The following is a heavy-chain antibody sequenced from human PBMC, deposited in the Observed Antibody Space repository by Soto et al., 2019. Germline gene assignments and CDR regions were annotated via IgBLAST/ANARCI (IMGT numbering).Heavy chain of an antibody. CDR2: IYWDDDK. V-gene: IGHV2-5*02. CDR3: IQSRCGGDCLQSYASYYYYGMDV. J-gene: IGHJ6*02. CDR1: AFSLSTGGVG. Sequence: SGPTLVNPPQTLTLTCTFSAFSLSTGGVGVGWIRQPPGKALEWLALIYWDDDKRYSPSLRSRLTITKDTSKNQVVLTMTNMDPVDTATYYCIQSRCGGDCLQSYASYYYYGMDVWGQGT. D-gene: IGHD2-21*02.